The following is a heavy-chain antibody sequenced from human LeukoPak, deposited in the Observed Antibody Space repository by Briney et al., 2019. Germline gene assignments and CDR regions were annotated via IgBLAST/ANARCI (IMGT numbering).Heavy chain of an antibody. CDR3: ATYSGYDFDY. Sequence: SETLSLTCTVSGGSISSYYWSWIRQPPGKGLEWIGYIYYSGSTNYNPSLKSRVTISVDTSKNQFSLKLSSVTAADTAVYYCATYSGYDFDYWGQGTLVTVSS. D-gene: IGHD5-12*01. V-gene: IGHV4-59*01. J-gene: IGHJ4*02. CDR1: GGSISSYY. CDR2: IYYSGST.